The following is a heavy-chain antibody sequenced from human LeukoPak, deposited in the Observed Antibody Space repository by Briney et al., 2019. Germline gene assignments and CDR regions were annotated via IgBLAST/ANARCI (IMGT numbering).Heavy chain of an antibody. CDR2: ISGNGDST. CDR1: GFTFSSYG. Sequence: PGGSLRLSCAASGFTFSSYGMSWVRQAPGKGLEWISGISGNGDSTYYVDSVKGRFTISRDNSKSTLSLQMNSLRAEDTAIYYCATYRQVLLPFESWGQGTLVTVSS. CDR3: ATYRQVLLPFES. V-gene: IGHV3-23*01. D-gene: IGHD2/OR15-2a*01. J-gene: IGHJ4*02.